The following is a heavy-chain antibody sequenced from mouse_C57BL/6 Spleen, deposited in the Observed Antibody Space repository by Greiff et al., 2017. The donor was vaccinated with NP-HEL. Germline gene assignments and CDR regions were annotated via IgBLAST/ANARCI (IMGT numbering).Heavy chain of an antibody. CDR1: GYAFSSSW. D-gene: IGHD2-4*01. Sequence: QVQLQQSGPELVKPGASVKISCKASGYAFSSSWMNWVKQRPGKGLEWIGRIYPGDGDTNYNGKFKGKATLTADKSSSTAYMQLSSLTSEDSAVYFCARSRYDYAYYAMDYWGQGTSVTVSS. CDR2: IYPGDGDT. V-gene: IGHV1-82*01. CDR3: ARSRYDYAYYAMDY. J-gene: IGHJ4*01.